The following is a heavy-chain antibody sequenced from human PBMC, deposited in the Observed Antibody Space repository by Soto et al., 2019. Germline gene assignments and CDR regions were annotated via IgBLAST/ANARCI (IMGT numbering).Heavy chain of an antibody. CDR2: IYYSGST. D-gene: IGHD4-4*01. V-gene: IGHV4-30-4*01. Sequence: SETLSLTCTVSGGSISSGDYYWIWIRQPPGKGLEWIGYIYYSGSTYYNPSLKSRVTISVDTSKNQFSLKLSSVTAADTAVYYCARVTVTTGGYGMDVWGQGTTVTVSS. J-gene: IGHJ6*02. CDR3: ARVTVTTGGYGMDV. CDR1: GGSISSGDYY.